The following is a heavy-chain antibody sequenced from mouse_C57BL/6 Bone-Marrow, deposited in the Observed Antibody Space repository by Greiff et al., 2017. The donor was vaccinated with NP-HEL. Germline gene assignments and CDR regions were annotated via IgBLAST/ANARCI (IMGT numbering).Heavy chain of an antibody. Sequence: EVQVVESGGDLVKPGGSLKLSCAASGFTFSSYGMSWVRQTPDKRLEWVATISSGGSYTYYPDSVKGRFTISRDNAKNTLYLQMSSLKSEDTAMYYCARHGGSSWFAYWGQGTLVTVSA. J-gene: IGHJ3*01. CDR1: GFTFSSYG. CDR2: ISSGGSYT. V-gene: IGHV5-6*01. CDR3: ARHGGSSWFAY.